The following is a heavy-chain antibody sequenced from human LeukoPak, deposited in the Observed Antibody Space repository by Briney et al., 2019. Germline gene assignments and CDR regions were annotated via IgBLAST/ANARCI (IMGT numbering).Heavy chain of an antibody. CDR2: INPNSGGT. V-gene: IGHV1-2*02. CDR1: GCTFTGYY. D-gene: IGHD6-13*01. Sequence: ASVKVSCKATGCTFTGYYMHWVRQAPGQGLEWMGWINPNSGGTNYAQKFQGRVTMTRDTSISTAYMELSRLRSDDTAVYYCARDNYFIAAAAGWFDPWGQGTLVTVSS. J-gene: IGHJ5*02. CDR3: ARDNYFIAAAAGWFDP.